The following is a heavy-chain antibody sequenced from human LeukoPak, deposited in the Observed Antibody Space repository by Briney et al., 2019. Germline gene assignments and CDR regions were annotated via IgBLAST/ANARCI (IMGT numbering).Heavy chain of an antibody. Sequence: PSETLSLTCAVSGGSVSSANFYWSWIRQPPGKGLEWVGNVYYSGSTNYNPSLKSRVTISVDTSKNQFSLKLSSVTAADTAVYYCARVSGDYGDYDSPEPVYFDYWGQGTLVTVSS. CDR1: GGSVSSANFY. D-gene: IGHD4-17*01. CDR3: ARVSGDYGDYDSPEPVYFDY. J-gene: IGHJ4*02. CDR2: VYYSGST. V-gene: IGHV4-61*01.